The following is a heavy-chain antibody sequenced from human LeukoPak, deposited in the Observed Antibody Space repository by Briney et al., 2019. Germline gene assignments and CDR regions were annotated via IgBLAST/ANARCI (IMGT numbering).Heavy chain of an antibody. CDR3: AKDWGEYFDYVWGSFTSFDF. Sequence: GGTQRLSCAASGFTFSSYGVSWVRQAPGKGLEWVSGMSGSGHRTYYADSVKGRFTISRDNSKNTLYLQMNSLRAEDTAVYYCAKDWGEYFDYVWGSFTSFDFWGQGTLVTVSS. CDR1: GFTFSSYG. V-gene: IGHV3-23*01. J-gene: IGHJ4*02. CDR2: MSGSGHRT. D-gene: IGHD3-16*01.